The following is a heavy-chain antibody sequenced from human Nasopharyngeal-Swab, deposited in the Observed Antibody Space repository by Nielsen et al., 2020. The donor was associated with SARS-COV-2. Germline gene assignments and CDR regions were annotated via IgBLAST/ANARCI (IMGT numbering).Heavy chain of an antibody. D-gene: IGHD1-26*01. CDR2: ISSSSSYI. CDR3: ARAKLHSGSFDF. Sequence: GESLKISCAASGFTFSSYAMSWVRQAPGKGLEWVSAISSSSSYIYHADSVKGRFTISRDNAKNSLYLQMNSLRAEDTAVYYCARAKLHSGSFDFWGQGTLVTVSS. CDR1: GFTFSSYA. V-gene: IGHV3-21*01. J-gene: IGHJ4*02.